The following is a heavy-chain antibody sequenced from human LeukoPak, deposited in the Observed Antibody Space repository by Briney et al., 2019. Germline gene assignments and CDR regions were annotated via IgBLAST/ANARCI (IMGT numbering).Heavy chain of an antibody. D-gene: IGHD1-26*01. CDR3: ARDLLGWELHYFDY. V-gene: IGHV3-11*04. CDR2: ISNSGTTK. J-gene: IGHJ4*02. CDR1: GFTFSDFY. Sequence: GGSLRLSCEVSGFTFSDFYMTWIRQAPGKGLEWVSYISNSGTTKYYADSVQGRFSISRDNAKNSLYLQMNSLRAEDTAVYYCARDLLGWELHYFDYWGQGTLVTVSS.